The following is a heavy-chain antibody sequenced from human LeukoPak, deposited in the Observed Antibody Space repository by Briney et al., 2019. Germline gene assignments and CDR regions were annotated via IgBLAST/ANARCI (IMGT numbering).Heavy chain of an antibody. CDR2: VRADGSDK. D-gene: IGHD3-10*01. V-gene: IGHV3-30*02. J-gene: IGHJ5*02. CDR1: GFSFSNSG. CDR3: AKAGMVQKWFDP. Sequence: GGSLRLSCAPSGFSFSNSGMHWARQAPGKGLEWVALVRADGSDKNYADCVKGRFTISRDNSKNTRYRQVNRLRPEDTAVYYCAKAGMVQKWFDPWGQGTLVTVSS.